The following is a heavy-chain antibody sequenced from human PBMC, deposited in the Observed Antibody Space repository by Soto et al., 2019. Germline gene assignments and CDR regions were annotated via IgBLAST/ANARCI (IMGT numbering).Heavy chain of an antibody. D-gene: IGHD1-1*01. J-gene: IGHJ4*02. V-gene: IGHV3-23*01. CDR3: AKDKTGKTSFDY. CDR2: ISDRGDTT. CDR1: GFPISRDA. Sequence: GGSLRLSCAASGFPISRDAMSLVRQSPGKGLEWVAAISDRGDTTHYADSVKGRFTISRDTSKNTLYLQMNTLRAEDTAVYYCAKDKTGKTSFDYWGRGTLVTVSS.